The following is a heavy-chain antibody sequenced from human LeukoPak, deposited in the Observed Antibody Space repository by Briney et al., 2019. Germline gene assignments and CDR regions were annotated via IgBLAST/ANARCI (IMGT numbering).Heavy chain of an antibody. CDR3: ARDYYDSSGAFDY. J-gene: IGHJ4*02. CDR2: ISYDGSNK. D-gene: IGHD3-22*01. CDR1: GFTFSSYG. Sequence: GGSLRLSCAPSGFTFSSYGMHWVRQAPGKGLEWVAVISYDGSNKYYADSVKGRFTISRDNSKNTLYLQMNSLRAEDTAVYYCARDYYDSSGAFDYWGQGTLVTVSS. V-gene: IGHV3-30*03.